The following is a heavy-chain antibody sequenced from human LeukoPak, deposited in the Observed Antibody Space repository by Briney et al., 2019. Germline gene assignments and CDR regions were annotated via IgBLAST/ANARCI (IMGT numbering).Heavy chain of an antibody. J-gene: IGHJ6*03. CDR2: IYYSGST. CDR3: ATGYYYYYYYMDV. V-gene: IGHV4-59*01. CDR1: GGSISSYY. Sequence: SETLSLTCTVSGGSISSYYWSWIRQPPGKGLEWIGYIYYSGSTNYNPSLKSRVTISVDTSKNQFSLKLSSVTAADTAVYYCATGYYYYYYYMDVWGKGTRSPSP.